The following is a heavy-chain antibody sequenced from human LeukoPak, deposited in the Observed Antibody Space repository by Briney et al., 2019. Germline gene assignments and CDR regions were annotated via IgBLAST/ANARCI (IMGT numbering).Heavy chain of an antibody. V-gene: IGHV3-15*01. J-gene: IGHJ4*02. D-gene: IGHD3-10*01. CDR1: GFTFTNAW. Sequence: GGSLRLSCAASGFTFTNAWMTWVRQAPGKGLEWVGRIKSKGDGETTDYAAPVQGRFTMSRDDSEATLYLQMNSLKAEDTAVYYCATDLGLTMIRGVIVHWGQGALVTVSS. CDR2: IKSKGDGETT. CDR3: ATDLGLTMIRGVIVH.